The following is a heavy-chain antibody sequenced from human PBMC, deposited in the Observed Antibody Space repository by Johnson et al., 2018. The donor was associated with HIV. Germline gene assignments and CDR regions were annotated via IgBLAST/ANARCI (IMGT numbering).Heavy chain of an antibody. D-gene: IGHD3-22*01. Sequence: VQLVESGGGVVRPGGSLRLSCAASGFTFDEYGMSWVRQAPGKGLEWVSGIKWNGGSTGYADSLKGRFTISRDNAKNSLYLQMNSLRAEDTAVYYCAISAEDYYDSSAVPMDAFDIWGQGTMVTVSS. CDR2: IKWNGGST. CDR3: AISAEDYYDSSAVPMDAFDI. V-gene: IGHV3-20*04. CDR1: GFTFDEYG. J-gene: IGHJ3*02.